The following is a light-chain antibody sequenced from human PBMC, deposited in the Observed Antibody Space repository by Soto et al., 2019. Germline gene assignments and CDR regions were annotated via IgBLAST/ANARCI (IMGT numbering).Light chain of an antibody. CDR3: QQTYSLSRVT. V-gene: IGKV1-39*01. J-gene: IGKJ3*01. Sequence: DIQLTQSPSSLSASVGDRVSITCRASQSISNSLNWYQQKPGKAPKVLIYAASNLQSGVPARFSGSGSGTDFTLIISSLQPEDFATYFCQQTYSLSRVTFGPGTNVDLK. CDR2: AAS. CDR1: QSISNS.